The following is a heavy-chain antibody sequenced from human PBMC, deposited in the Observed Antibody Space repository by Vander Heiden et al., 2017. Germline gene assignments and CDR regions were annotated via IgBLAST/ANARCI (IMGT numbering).Heavy chain of an antibody. CDR2: ISWNSGSI. J-gene: IGHJ4*02. CDR3: AKGAGYRGYGLIDY. Sequence: DVQLVESGGALVQPGRSLRLSCAASGFTLDDYAMQWVRQAPGKGLEWVSHISWNSGSIDYADSVKGRFITSRDNAKNSLYLQMNSLRVEDTALYYCAKGAGYRGYGLIDYWGQGTLVTVSS. D-gene: IGHD5-12*01. V-gene: IGHV3-9*01. CDR1: GFTLDDYA.